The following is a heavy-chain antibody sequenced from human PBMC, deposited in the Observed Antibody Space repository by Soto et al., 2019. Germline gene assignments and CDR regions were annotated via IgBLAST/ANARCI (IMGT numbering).Heavy chain of an antibody. CDR1: GFDASGDY. CDR2: INSGGNT. J-gene: IGHJ6*02. V-gene: IGHV3-66*01. Sequence: EVQLVESGGTLVQPGGSLRLSCAASGFDASGDYMTWVRQAPVKGLEWVSAINSGGNTFYADSVKGRFTISRDNSKNTMYLQMNSLSVEDTAMYYWVRENYYYGMDVWGQGTAVTVSS. CDR3: VRENYYYGMDV.